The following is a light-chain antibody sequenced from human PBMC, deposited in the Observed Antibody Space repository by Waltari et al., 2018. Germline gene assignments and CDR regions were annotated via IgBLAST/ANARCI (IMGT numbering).Light chain of an antibody. CDR1: SNDIGANDY. CDR3: SSYTLTNPVV. Sequence: QSVVTQPASVSGSPGQSISISCTGTSNDIGANDYVSWYQQHPGRAPQLVIYDVSVRPSGVSFRFFGSKSGNTASLTISGLQAEDEALYYCSSYTLTNPVVFGGGTKLTVL. V-gene: IGLV2-14*03. CDR2: DVS. J-gene: IGLJ2*01.